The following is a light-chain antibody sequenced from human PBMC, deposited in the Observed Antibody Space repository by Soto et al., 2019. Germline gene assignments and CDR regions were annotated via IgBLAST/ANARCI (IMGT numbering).Light chain of an antibody. CDR3: QQYNNCPRT. CDR1: QSVGSTY. Sequence: IVLTQSPATLSLSPGERAILSCRASQSVGSTYLAWYHQKPGQAPRLLIYGASTRATGIPARFSGSGSGTEFTLTISSLQSEDFAVYYCQQYNNCPRTFGQGTKVDI. J-gene: IGKJ1*01. CDR2: GAS. V-gene: IGKV3-15*01.